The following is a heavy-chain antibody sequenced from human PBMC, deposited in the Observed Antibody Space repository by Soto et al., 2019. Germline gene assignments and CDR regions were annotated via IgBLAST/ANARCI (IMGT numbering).Heavy chain of an antibody. CDR1: GYTFTSYS. V-gene: IGHV1-18*01. CDR3: ARLEIEYRYDYLDY. D-gene: IGHD5-18*01. Sequence: QVQLVQSGAEVKKPGASVRVSCKASGYTFTSYSFSWLRQAPGKGLEWMGRISTYNGYTKYAEKFLGRVTMTTDTSTSTAYMELLSLRSDDTAVYFWARLEIEYRYDYLDYWGQGTLVTVSS. CDR2: ISTYNGYT. J-gene: IGHJ4*02.